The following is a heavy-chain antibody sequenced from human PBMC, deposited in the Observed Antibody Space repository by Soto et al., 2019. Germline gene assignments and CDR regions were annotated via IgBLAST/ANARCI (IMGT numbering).Heavy chain of an antibody. D-gene: IGHD3-16*02. J-gene: IGHJ3*01. CDR1: GLTFTSYA. CDR3: AKDLSLVVMADPFDL. V-gene: IGHV3-23*01. CDR2: ISDSGVRM. Sequence: LRLSCAASGLTFTSYAMRWVRQAPGKGLEWVSTISDSGVRMFYADSVKGRFTISRDNSKDTLYLQMTSLRADDTAVYFCAKDLSLVVMADPFDLWGQGTMVTVSS.